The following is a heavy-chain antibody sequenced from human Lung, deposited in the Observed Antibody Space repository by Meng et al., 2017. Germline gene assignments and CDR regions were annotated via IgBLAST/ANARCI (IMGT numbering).Heavy chain of an antibody. J-gene: IGHJ4*02. V-gene: IGHV4-4*02. D-gene: IGHD2-21*01. CDR1: GGSISSDNW. CDR3: TKNDFYCLGY. CDR2: IYHSGST. Sequence: VQLQESGPGLVKPSGTLSLTCAVSGGSISSDNWWSWVRQPPGKGLEWIGEIYHSGSTNYNPSLKSRITISVDKPKNQFSLTLSSVTAADTAGYYCTKNDFYCLGYWGQGTLVTVSS.